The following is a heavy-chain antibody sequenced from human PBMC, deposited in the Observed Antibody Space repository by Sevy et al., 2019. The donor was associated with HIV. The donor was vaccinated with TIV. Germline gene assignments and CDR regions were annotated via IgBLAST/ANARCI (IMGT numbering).Heavy chain of an antibody. Sequence: GGSLRLSCAASGFTFSKHSMSWVLQPPGKGLEWVSTLSFGCGEINYADSVKGRFTISRDNSKSSVYLQMNNLRPEDTAVYYCAREGCTKPHDYWGQGTLVTVSS. J-gene: IGHJ4*02. CDR3: AREGCTKPHDY. CDR2: LSFGCGEI. V-gene: IGHV3-23*01. CDR1: GFTFSKHS. D-gene: IGHD2-8*01.